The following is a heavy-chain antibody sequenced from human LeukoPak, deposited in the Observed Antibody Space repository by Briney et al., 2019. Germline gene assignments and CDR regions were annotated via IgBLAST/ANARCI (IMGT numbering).Heavy chain of an antibody. D-gene: IGHD3-22*01. Sequence: SETLSLTCTVSGASISTGDYYWSWIRQPPGKGLGWIGYIYYSGTAYYNPSLRSRLTISVDTSKNQFSLKLSSVTAADTAVYFCATYYDSSGPTFDSWGQGSLVTVSS. V-gene: IGHV4-30-4*01. CDR3: ATYYDSSGPTFDS. CDR2: IYYSGTA. J-gene: IGHJ4*02. CDR1: GASISTGDYY.